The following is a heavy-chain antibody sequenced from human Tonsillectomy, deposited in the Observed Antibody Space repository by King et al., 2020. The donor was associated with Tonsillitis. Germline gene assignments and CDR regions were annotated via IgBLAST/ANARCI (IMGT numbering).Heavy chain of an antibody. V-gene: IGHV3-66*01. CDR2: IYSGGST. CDR1: GFTVSSNY. Sequence: VQLVESGGGLVQPGGSLRLSCAASGFTVSSNYMSWVRQAPGKGLEWVSVIYSGGSTYYADSVKGRFTISRDNSKTTLYLQMNSLRAEDTAVYYCARDRVGGIFDIWGQGTMVTVSS. D-gene: IGHD3-10*01. CDR3: ARDRVGGIFDI. J-gene: IGHJ3*02.